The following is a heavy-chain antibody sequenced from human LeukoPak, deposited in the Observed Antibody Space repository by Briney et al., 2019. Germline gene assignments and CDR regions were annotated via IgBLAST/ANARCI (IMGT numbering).Heavy chain of an antibody. D-gene: IGHD2-2*01. CDR2: ISGSGGST. V-gene: IGHV3-23*01. Sequence: GGSLRLSCAASEFTFSNFDMSWVRQAPGKGLEWVSAISGSGGSTYYADSVKGRFTISRDNAKNSLYLQMNSLRAEDTAVYYCARDSRYCSSTSCKPFDYWGQGTLVTISS. CDR3: ARDSRYCSSTSCKPFDY. CDR1: EFTFSNFD. J-gene: IGHJ4*02.